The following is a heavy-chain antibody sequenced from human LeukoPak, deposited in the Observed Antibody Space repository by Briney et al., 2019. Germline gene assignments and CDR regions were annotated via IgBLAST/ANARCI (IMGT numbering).Heavy chain of an antibody. CDR2: ISSSGNTI. J-gene: IGHJ4*02. D-gene: IGHD6-13*01. CDR1: GFTFSDYY. CDR3: AREGIWQQLDGYYFDY. V-gene: IGHV3-11*04. Sequence: GGSLRLSCAASGFTFSDYYMSWIRQAPGKGLEWVSYISSSGNTIYYAGSVKGRFTIPRDNAKNSLCLQMNSLRAEDTAVYYCAREGIWQQLDGYYFDYWGQGTLVTVSS.